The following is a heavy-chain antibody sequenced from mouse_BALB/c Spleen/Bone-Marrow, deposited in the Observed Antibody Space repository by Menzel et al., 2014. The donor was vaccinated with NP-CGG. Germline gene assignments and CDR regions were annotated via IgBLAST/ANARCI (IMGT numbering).Heavy chain of an antibody. V-gene: IGHV4-1*02. Sequence: EVNLVESGGGLVQPGGSLKLSCAASGFDFSRYWMSWVRQAPGKGLEWIGEINPDSRTINYSPSLKDKFIISRDNAKSTLYLRLNKVRSEDTALYYCARPDYYGYLNYWGQGTTLTVSS. CDR1: GFDFSRYW. J-gene: IGHJ2*01. CDR2: INPDSRTI. D-gene: IGHD1-1*01. CDR3: ARPDYYGYLNY.